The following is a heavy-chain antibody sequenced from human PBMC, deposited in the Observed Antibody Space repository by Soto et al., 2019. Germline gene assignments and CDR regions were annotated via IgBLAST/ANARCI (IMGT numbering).Heavy chain of an antibody. CDR3: ARARLQYSSSPY. Sequence: ASVKVSCKASGCTFTRYGISWVRQAPGQGLEWMGWISAYNGNTNYAQKLQGRVTMTTDTSTSTAYMELRSLRSDDTAVYYCARARLQYSSSPYWGQGTLVTVSS. CDR1: GCTFTRYG. D-gene: IGHD6-6*01. CDR2: ISAYNGNT. J-gene: IGHJ4*02. V-gene: IGHV1-18*01.